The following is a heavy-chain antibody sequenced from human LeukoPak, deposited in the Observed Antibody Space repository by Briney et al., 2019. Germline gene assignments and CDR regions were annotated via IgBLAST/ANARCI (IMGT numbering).Heavy chain of an antibody. CDR2: INPNSGGT. Sequence: ASVKVSCKASGYTFTGYYMHWVRQAPGQGLEWMGWINPNSGGTNYAQKFQGKVTMTRDTSISTAYMELSRLRSDDTAVYYCASRRCSGGSCYVDYWGQGTLVTVSP. CDR1: GYTFTGYY. V-gene: IGHV1-2*02. CDR3: ASRRCSGGSCYVDY. J-gene: IGHJ4*02. D-gene: IGHD2-15*01.